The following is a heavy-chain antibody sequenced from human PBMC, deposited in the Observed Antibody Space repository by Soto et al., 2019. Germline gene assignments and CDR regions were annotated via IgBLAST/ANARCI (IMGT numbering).Heavy chain of an antibody. D-gene: IGHD3-16*01. V-gene: IGHV4-59*01. CDR1: GGSLIDDY. J-gene: IGHJ3*02. CDR3: ARWNDYKSSTFDI. CDR2: VYYSGST. Sequence: QVQLQESGPGLVKPLETVSLTCTVSGGSLIDDYWNWIRQPPGKGLEWIGYVYYSGSTNYNPSLKSRVTISLDTSNNQFSLKLISVTAADTSVYYCARWNDYKSSTFDIWGHGTMISVSS.